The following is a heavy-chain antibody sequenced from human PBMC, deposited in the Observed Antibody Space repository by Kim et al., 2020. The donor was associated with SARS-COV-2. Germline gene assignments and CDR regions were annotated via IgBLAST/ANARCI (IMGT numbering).Heavy chain of an antibody. V-gene: IGHV4-59*01. CDR1: GGSISSYY. CDR2: IYYSGST. CDR3: ARGYYDSSGYYYVLGTAF. Sequence: SETLSLTCTVSGGSISSYYWSWIRQPPGKGLEWIGYIYYSGSTNYNPSLKSRVTISVDTSKNQFSLKLSSVTAADTAVYYCARGYYDSSGYYYVLGTAF. D-gene: IGHD3-22*01. J-gene: IGHJ3*01.